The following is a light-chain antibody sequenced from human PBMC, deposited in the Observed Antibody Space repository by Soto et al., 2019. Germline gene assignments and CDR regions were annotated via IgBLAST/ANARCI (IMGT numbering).Light chain of an antibody. CDR3: QQYSTYART. CDR2: KAS. V-gene: IGKV1-5*03. Sequence: DIQMTQSPSTLSASVGDRVTITCRASESISDWLAWYQQKPGKAPKLLIYKASNLESGVPSRFGGSGSGTDFTLAISSLQPDDYAIYYCQQYSTYARTFGQGTKVDIK. CDR1: ESISDW. J-gene: IGKJ1*01.